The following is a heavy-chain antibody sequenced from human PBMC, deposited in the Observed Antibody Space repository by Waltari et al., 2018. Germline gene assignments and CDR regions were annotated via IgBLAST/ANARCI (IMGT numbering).Heavy chain of an antibody. CDR2: IIPIFGTA. J-gene: IGHJ6*02. CDR3: ATIPAARAHYYYGMDV. CDR1: GGTFSSYA. Sequence: QVQLVQSGAEVKKPGSSVKVSCKASGGTFSSYAISWVRQAPGQGLEWMGRIIPIFGTANYAQKFQGRVTITADESTSTAYMELSSLRSEDTAVYYCATIPAARAHYYYGMDVWGQGTTVTVSS. D-gene: IGHD2-2*01. V-gene: IGHV1-69*15.